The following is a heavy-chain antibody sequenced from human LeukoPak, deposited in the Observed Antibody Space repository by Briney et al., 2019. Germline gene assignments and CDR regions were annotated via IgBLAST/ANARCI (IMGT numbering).Heavy chain of an antibody. V-gene: IGHV1-46*01. CDR3: ARLALRRYYYYYMDV. Sequence: GASVKVCCKASGYTFTSYDMHWGRQAPGQGRGWMGIIKPSGGSTSYAQKFQGRVTMTRDTSTITGYMELSRLRSEDTAVYYCARLALRRYYYYYMDVWGKGTTVTISS. J-gene: IGHJ6*03. CDR2: IKPSGGST. CDR1: GYTFTSYD. D-gene: IGHD5/OR15-5a*01.